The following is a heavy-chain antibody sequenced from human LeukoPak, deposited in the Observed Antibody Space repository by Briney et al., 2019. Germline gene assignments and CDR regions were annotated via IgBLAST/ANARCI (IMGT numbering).Heavy chain of an antibody. CDR3: ARAGGYGLIDY. CDR1: GDSVNSGAYY. V-gene: IGHV4-61*02. CDR2: IYPLETT. D-gene: IGHD5-18*01. J-gene: IGHJ4*02. Sequence: SETLSLTCTVSGDSVNSGAYYWSWLRQPAGKEPAWIGRIYPLETTNYNPSLKSRVPISLDTSKNQFSLKVGSMTAADTAVYYGARAGGYGLIDYWGQGTMVTVSS.